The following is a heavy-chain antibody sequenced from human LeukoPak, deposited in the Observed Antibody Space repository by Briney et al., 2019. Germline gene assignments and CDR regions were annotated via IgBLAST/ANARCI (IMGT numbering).Heavy chain of an antibody. CDR2: IYNSGGA. Sequence: SETLSLTCTVSGDSISSSPYYWGWIRQPPGKGLEWIGNIYNSGGAYYNPSLKSRVTILVDTSNNQFSLKLNSVTAADTAFYCCATSGGDWFDPWGQGTLVIVSS. CDR1: GDSISSSPYY. CDR3: ATSGGDWFDP. D-gene: IGHD3-10*01. V-gene: IGHV4-39*07. J-gene: IGHJ5*02.